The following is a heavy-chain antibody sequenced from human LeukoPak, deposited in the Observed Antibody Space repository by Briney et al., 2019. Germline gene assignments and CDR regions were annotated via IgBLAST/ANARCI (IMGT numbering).Heavy chain of an antibody. V-gene: IGHV6-1*01. CDR1: GDSVSGNSVA. CDR3: VRAPDALIHGRAFEI. D-gene: IGHD1-14*01. CDR2: TYFRSTWIY. J-gene: IGHJ3*02. Sequence: SQTLSLTCAISGDSVSGNSVAWNWIRLSPSRGLEWLGRTYFRSTWIYEYAVSVKSRINISPDSSKNQFSLQLNSVTPEDTAVYDCVRAPDALIHGRAFEIWAQGTVVTVTS.